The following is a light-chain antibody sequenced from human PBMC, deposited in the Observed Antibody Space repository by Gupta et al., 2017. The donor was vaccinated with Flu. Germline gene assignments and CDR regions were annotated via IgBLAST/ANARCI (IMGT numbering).Light chain of an antibody. CDR1: QSVGSTD. Sequence: GTLCLSPWDTASLCCKASQSVGSTDLAWYQQKPGQAPRRLIYCASSRATGVPDRFSGSGSGTDFTLNISRLEPEDVGVYYCQPDGNSPGAFGQGTKVEIK. V-gene: IGKV3-20*01. J-gene: IGKJ1*01. CDR3: QPDGNSPGA. CDR2: CAS.